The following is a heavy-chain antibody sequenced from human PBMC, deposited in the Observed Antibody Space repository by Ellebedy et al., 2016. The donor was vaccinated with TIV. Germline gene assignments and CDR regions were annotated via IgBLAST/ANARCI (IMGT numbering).Heavy chain of an antibody. V-gene: IGHV3-21*01. CDR3: ARGGRDQWLIDY. Sequence: PGGSLRLSCAASGFMFSNYRMNWVRQAPGKGLEWISSISGSVQSINYRDSVKGRFSISRDNSKNTLYVQMNSLRAEDTAVYYCARGGRDQWLIDYWGQGTLVTVSS. CDR1: GFMFSNYR. J-gene: IGHJ4*02. D-gene: IGHD6-19*01. CDR2: ISGSVQSI.